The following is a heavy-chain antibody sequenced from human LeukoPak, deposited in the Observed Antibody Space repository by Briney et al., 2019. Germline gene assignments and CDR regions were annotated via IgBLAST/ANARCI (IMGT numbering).Heavy chain of an antibody. J-gene: IGHJ5*02. D-gene: IGHD6-13*01. CDR2: INPNSGGT. Sequence: ASVKVSCKASGYTFTGYYMHWVRQAPGQGLEWMGWINPNSGGTNYAQKFQGWVTMTRDTSISTAYMELRRLRSDDTAVYYCASSGRSWYGPIDPWGQGTLVTVSS. CDR3: ASSGRSWYGPIDP. CDR1: GYTFTGYY. V-gene: IGHV1-2*04.